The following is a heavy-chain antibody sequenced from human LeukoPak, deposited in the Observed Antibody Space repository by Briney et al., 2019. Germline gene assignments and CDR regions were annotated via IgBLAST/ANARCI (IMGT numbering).Heavy chain of an antibody. V-gene: IGHV3-73*01. Sequence: PGGSLRLSCAVSGFTFSGSAIHWVLQASGNGLEWIGRIRSKANNYATAYAASVKGRFTISRDDSKTTAYLQMNSLKTEDTAVYYCSSGGYCSSTSCYGENWGQGTLVTVSS. CDR2: IRSKANNYAT. CDR1: GFTFSGSA. D-gene: IGHD2-2*01. J-gene: IGHJ4*02. CDR3: SSGGYCSSTSCYGEN.